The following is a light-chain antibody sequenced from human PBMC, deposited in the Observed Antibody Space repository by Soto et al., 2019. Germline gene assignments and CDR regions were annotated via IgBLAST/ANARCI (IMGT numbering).Light chain of an antibody. CDR2: AAS. J-gene: IGKJ1*01. Sequence: AIRMTQSPSSLSASTGDRVTITCRASQGISSYLAWYQQKPGKAPKLMIYAASTLQSGVPSRFSGSGSGTEFTITIRCLQSEDFATYYCQQYYSYPLTFGQGTKVEIK. CDR3: QQYYSYPLT. V-gene: IGKV1-8*01. CDR1: QGISSY.